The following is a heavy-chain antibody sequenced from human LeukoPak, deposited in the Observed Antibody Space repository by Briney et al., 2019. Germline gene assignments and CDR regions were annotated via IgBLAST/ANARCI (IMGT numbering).Heavy chain of an antibody. CDR2: INHSGST. V-gene: IGHV4-34*01. J-gene: IGHJ6*02. CDR1: GGSFSGYY. D-gene: IGHD2-2*01. CDR3: ARGNILVVPAAFRYYYYGMDV. Sequence: SETLSLTCAVYGGSFSGYYWSWIRQPPGKGLEWIGEINHSGSTNYNPSLKSRVTISVDTSKSQFSLKLSSVTAADTAVYYCARGNILVVPAAFRYYYYGMDVWGQGTTVTVSS.